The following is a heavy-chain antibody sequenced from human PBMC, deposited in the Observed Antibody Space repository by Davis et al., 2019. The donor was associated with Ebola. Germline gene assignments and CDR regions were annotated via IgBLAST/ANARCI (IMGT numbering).Heavy chain of an antibody. Sequence: SETLSLTCAVSGGSISSGGYYWSWIRQPPGKGLEWIGYIYYSGSTNYNPSLKSRVTISVDTSKNQFSLKLSSVTAADTAVYYCARDKGYCTGGVCSTHFDYWGQGTLVTVSS. CDR3: ARDKGYCTGGVCSTHFDY. V-gene: IGHV4-61*08. D-gene: IGHD2-8*02. J-gene: IGHJ4*02. CDR1: GGSISSGGYY. CDR2: IYYSGST.